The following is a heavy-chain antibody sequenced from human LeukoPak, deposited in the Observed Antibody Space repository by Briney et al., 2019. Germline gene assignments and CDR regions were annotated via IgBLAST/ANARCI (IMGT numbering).Heavy chain of an antibody. V-gene: IGHV3-48*02. CDR2: ISSNSGTI. J-gene: IGHJ4*02. CDR1: GFTFSTYS. D-gene: IGHD6-13*01. Sequence: GGSLRLSCAASGFTFSTYSMNWVRQAPGKGLEWVSYISSNSGTIYYADSVKGRFTISRDNAKNSLYLQMNSLSDEDTVVFFCTREIAAAGPDYWGQGTLVTVSS. CDR3: TREIAAAGPDY.